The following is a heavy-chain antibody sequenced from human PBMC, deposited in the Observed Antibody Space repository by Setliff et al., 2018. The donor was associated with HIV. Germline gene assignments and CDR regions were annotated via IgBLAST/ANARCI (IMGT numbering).Heavy chain of an antibody. CDR2: VSYSGST. J-gene: IGHJ4*02. D-gene: IGHD3-3*01. CDR3: MRGRSITIFGVAYFDF. V-gene: IGHV4-59*08. CDR1: GGSISTYY. Sequence: KASETLSLTCNVSGGSISTYYWSWIRQPPGKGLEWLGYVSYSGSTNFNPPLESRVTISVDMSNNQFSLKVTSVTAADTAVYYCMRGRSITIFGVAYFDFWGQGTQVTVSS.